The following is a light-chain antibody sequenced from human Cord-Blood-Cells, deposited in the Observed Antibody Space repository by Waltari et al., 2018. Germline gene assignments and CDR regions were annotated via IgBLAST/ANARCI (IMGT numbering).Light chain of an antibody. V-gene: IGKV3-20*01. CDR1: QSVSSSY. CDR3: QQYGSSPLT. CDR2: GAS. J-gene: IGKJ4*01. Sequence: IVLTQSPATLSLSPGERATLSCRASQSVSSSYLAWYQQKPGQAPRLLIYGASSRVTGIPDRFSGSGSGTDFTLTISRLEPEDFAVYYCQQYGSSPLTFGGGTKVEIK.